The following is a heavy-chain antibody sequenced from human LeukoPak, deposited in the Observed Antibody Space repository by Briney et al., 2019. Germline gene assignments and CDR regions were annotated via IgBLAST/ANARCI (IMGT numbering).Heavy chain of an antibody. J-gene: IGHJ2*01. Sequence: SETLSLTCTVSGGPFVGYYWTWIRQPPGKGLEWIGEINHSGSTNYNPSLKSRVTISVDTSKNQFSLKLSSVTAADTAVYYCARGRRSGSYYYWYFDLWGRGTLVTVSS. CDR2: INHSGST. CDR1: GGPFVGYY. D-gene: IGHD1-26*01. CDR3: ARGRRSGSYYYWYFDL. V-gene: IGHV4-34*01.